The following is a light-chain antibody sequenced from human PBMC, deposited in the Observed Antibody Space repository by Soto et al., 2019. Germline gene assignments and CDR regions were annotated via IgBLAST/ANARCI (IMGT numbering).Light chain of an antibody. V-gene: IGKV3-20*01. CDR2: GAS. CDR3: QQYADSPLT. J-gene: IGKJ4*01. CDR1: QSVSSSY. Sequence: EIVLTQSPGTLSLSPGERATLSCRASQSVSSSYLAWYQQKPGQAPGLLIYGASSRATGIPDRFSGSGSGTDFTLTISRLEPEDFAVYYCQQYADSPLTFGGGTKVEI.